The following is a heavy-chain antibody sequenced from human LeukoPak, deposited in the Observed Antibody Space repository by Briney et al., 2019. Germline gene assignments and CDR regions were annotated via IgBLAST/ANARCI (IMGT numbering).Heavy chain of an antibody. D-gene: IGHD2-15*01. CDR1: GFTFSSHG. V-gene: IGHV3-48*02. Sequence: PGGSLRLSCAGSGFTFSSHGMNWVRRTPGKGLEWISYIRSDSSIIKCADSARGRFTISRDNAKSSLYLQMNSLRDEDTAIYYCARVFVVVHSIDYWGQGTLVSVSS. J-gene: IGHJ4*02. CDR2: IRSDSSII. CDR3: ARVFVVVHSIDY.